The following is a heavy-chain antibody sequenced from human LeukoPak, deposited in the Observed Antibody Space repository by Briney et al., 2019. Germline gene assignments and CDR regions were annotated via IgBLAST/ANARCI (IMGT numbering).Heavy chain of an antibody. V-gene: IGHV3-7*01. CDR3: ARRTVWLVCRRVRDDYYDMDV. D-gene: IGHD6-19*01. J-gene: IGHJ6*03. Sequence: GGSLRHSCAAPGFTPSNYWTSWVCPAPGKGLEWVAHIKQEGSEKYYVDSVKGRFTISRENGKNSLYLQMNSMRAEDTAVYKCARRTVWLVCRRVRDDYYDMDVWGKGTTVTVSS. CDR2: IKQEGSEK. CDR1: GFTPSNYW.